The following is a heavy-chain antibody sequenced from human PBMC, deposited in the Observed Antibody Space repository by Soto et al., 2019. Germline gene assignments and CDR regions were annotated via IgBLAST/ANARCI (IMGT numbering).Heavy chain of an antibody. Sequence: GASVKVSCKASGYTFTGYYMHWVRQAPGQGLEWMGWINPNSGGTNYAQKFQGWVTMTRDTSMSTAYMELSSLRSDDTAVYYCARFYDYFWGSYRYNLPVLDDIDIWGQGTMVTVS. CDR3: ARFYDYFWGSYRYNLPVLDDIDI. J-gene: IGHJ3*02. V-gene: IGHV1-2*04. CDR1: GYTFTGYY. CDR2: INPNSGGT. D-gene: IGHD3-16*02.